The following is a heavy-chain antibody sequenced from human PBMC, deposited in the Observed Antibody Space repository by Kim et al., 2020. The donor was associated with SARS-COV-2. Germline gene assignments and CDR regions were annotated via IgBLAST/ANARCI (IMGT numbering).Heavy chain of an antibody. D-gene: IGHD3-16*02. CDR3: ARDNPYVWGSYLLYYYFDY. Sequence: SQTLSLTCAISGDSVSSNSAAWNWIRQSPSRGLEWLGRTYYRSKWYNDYAVSVKSRITINPDTSKNQFSLQLNSVTPEDTAVYYCARDNPYVWGSYLLYYYFDYWGQGTLVTVSS. CDR1: GDSVSSNSAA. J-gene: IGHJ4*02. CDR2: TYYRSKWYN. V-gene: IGHV6-1*01.